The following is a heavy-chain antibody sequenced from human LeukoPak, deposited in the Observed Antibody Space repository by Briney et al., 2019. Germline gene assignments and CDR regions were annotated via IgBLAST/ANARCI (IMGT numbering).Heavy chain of an antibody. CDR2: IYTSGST. J-gene: IGHJ4*02. V-gene: IGHV4-61*02. Sequence: SETLSLTCTVSGGSISSGSFYWSWIRQPAGKGLEWIGRIYTSGSTNYNPSLKSRVTISVDTSKNQFSLKLRSVTAADTAVYYCASGRSGSENFWGQGTLVTVSS. CDR3: ASGRSGSENF. D-gene: IGHD1-26*01. CDR1: GGSISSGSFY.